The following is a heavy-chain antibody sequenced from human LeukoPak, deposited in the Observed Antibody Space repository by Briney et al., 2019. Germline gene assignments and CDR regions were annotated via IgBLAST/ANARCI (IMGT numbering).Heavy chain of an antibody. CDR3: ARRYDFWSGYYPTNWFDP. CDR2: ISGSGGST. V-gene: IGHV3-23*01. J-gene: IGHJ5*02. CDR1: GFTFSSYA. D-gene: IGHD3-3*01. Sequence: GGSLRLSCAASGFTFSSYAMGWVRQAPGKGLEWVSAISGSGGSTYYADSVKGRFTISRDSSKNTLYLQMNSLRAEDTAVYYCARRYDFWSGYYPTNWFDPWGQGTLVTVSS.